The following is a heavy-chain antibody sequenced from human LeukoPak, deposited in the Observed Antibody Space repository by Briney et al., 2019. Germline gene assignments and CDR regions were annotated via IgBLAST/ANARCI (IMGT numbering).Heavy chain of an antibody. D-gene: IGHD6-13*01. CDR2: IKQDGSEK. Sequence: GGSLRLSCAASGFTVSSNYMSWVRQAPGKGLEWVANIKQDGSEKYYVDSVKGRFTISRDNAKNSLYLQMNSLRAEDTAVYYCAREFFVAAAGTDYWGQGTLVTVSS. J-gene: IGHJ4*02. V-gene: IGHV3-7*03. CDR3: AREFFVAAAGTDY. CDR1: GFTVSSNY.